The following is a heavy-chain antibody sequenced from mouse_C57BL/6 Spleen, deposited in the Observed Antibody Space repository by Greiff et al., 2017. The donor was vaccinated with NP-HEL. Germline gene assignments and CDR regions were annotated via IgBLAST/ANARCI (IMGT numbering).Heavy chain of an antibody. CDR2: IWRGGST. J-gene: IGHJ4*01. CDR3: ARKELRRISLAMDY. CDR1: GFSLTSYG. Sequence: VQLQQSGPGLVQPSQSLSITCTVSGFSLTSYGVHWVRQSPGKGLEWLGVIWRGGSTDYNAAFISRLSISKDNSKSQVFFKMNSLQADDTAIDYCARKELRRISLAMDYWGQGTSVTVSS. V-gene: IGHV2-2*01. D-gene: IGHD4-1*01.